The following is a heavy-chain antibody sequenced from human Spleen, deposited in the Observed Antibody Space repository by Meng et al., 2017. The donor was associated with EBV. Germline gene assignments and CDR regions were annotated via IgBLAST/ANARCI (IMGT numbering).Heavy chain of an antibody. CDR1: GYTFTNYD. CDR2: MNPNSGNT. Sequence: VQSGAEVKKPGAAVKVSYKASGYTFTNYDINWVRQATGQGLEWMGWMNPNSGNTGSAQKFQGRVTITRNTSISTAYMELSSLKSEDTAVYYCSTYGGTDFDYWGLGTLVTVSS. V-gene: IGHV1-8*01. D-gene: IGHD4-23*01. CDR3: STYGGTDFDY. J-gene: IGHJ4*02.